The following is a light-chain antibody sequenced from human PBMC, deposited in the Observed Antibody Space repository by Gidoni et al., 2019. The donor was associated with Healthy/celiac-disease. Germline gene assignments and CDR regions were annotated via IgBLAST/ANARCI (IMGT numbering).Light chain of an antibody. CDR3: QQYDNLCS. V-gene: IGKV1-33*01. Sequence: DLQMTQSPSSLSASVGDRVTITCQASQDISNYLNWYQQKPEKAPKLLIYDASNLETGVPSRFSGSGSGTDFTFTISSLQPEDIATYYCQQYDNLCSFXQXTKLEIK. CDR2: DAS. J-gene: IGKJ2*04. CDR1: QDISNY.